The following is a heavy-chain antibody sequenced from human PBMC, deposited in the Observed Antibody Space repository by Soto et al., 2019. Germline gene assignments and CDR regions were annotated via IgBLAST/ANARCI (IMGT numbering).Heavy chain of an antibody. CDR2: ISSSGSTI. Sequence: GGSLRLSCAASGFTFSDYYMSWIRQAPGKGLEWVSYISSSGSTIYYADSVKGRFTISRDNAKNSLYLQMNSLKIEDTAVYYCTSDSYSTMIIVRFDYWGHGTLVTVSS. V-gene: IGHV3-11*01. CDR1: GFTFSDYY. J-gene: IGHJ4*01. CDR3: TSDSYSTMIIVRFDY. D-gene: IGHD3-22*01.